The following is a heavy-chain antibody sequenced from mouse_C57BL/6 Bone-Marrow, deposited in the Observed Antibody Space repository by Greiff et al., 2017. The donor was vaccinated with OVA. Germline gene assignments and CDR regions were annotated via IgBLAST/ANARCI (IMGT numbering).Heavy chain of an antibody. D-gene: IGHD1-1*01. CDR2: INPGSGGT. CDR1: GYAFTNYL. V-gene: IGHV1-54*01. Sequence: QVQLKQSGAELVRPGTSVKVSCKASGYAFTNYLIEWVKQRPGQGLEWIGVINPGSGGTNYNEKFKGKATLTADKSSSTAYMQLSSLTSEDSAVYFCARGLRFLPWFAYWGQGTLVTVSA. CDR3: ARGLRFLPWFAY. J-gene: IGHJ3*01.